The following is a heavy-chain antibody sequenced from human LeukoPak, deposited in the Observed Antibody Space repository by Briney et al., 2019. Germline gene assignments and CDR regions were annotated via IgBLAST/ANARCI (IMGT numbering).Heavy chain of an antibody. J-gene: IGHJ4*02. CDR3: AYSGRFGELFD. CDR1: GFIFSDYY. V-gene: IGHV3-11*01. D-gene: IGHD3-10*01. CDR2: ISTLGHTI. Sequence: GGSLRLSCAASGFIFSDYYMTWIRQAPGKGLEWISYISTLGHTIYYADSVKGRFTISRDNAKNSLYLQMNNLRADDTAVYYCAYSGRFGELFDWGQGTLVTVS.